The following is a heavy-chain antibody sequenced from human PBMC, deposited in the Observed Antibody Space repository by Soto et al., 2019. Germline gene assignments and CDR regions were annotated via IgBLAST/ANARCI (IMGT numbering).Heavy chain of an antibody. V-gene: IGHV4-61*01. CDR2: IYYSGST. J-gene: IGHJ6*02. CDR3: ARDTYRSSWPYYYYNGMDV. D-gene: IGHD6-13*01. CDR1: GGSVSRGSYY. Sequence: PSETLSLTCTVSGGSVSRGSYYWSWIRQPPGTGLEWFGYIYYSGSTNYSPSLKSRVTISVDPSKNQLSVKLSSVTAADTAVYYCARDTYRSSWPYYYYNGMDVWGQGTTVTVSS.